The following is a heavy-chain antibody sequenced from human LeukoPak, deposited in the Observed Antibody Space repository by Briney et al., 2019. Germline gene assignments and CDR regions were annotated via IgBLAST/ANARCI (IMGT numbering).Heavy chain of an antibody. CDR1: GFTFSSYW. V-gene: IGHV3-74*01. Sequence: PGGSLRLSCAASGFTFSSYWMHWVRQAPGKGLVWVSHINTDGSSTNYADSVKGRFTISRDNAKNTLYLQMNSLGAGDTAVYYCSRDLRGTDDCWGQGTLVTVSS. CDR3: SRDLRGTDDC. CDR2: INTDGSST. J-gene: IGHJ4*02. D-gene: IGHD1-7*01.